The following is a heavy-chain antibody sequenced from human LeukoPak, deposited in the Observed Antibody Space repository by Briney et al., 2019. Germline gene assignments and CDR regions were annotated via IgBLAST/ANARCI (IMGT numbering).Heavy chain of an antibody. D-gene: IGHD1-26*01. J-gene: IGHJ4*02. Sequence: GGSLRLSCAASGFTFSSYAMSWVRQAPGKGLEWVSAISGSGGSTYYADFVKGRFTTSRDNSKNTLYLQMNSLRDEDTAVYYCARDFGRVDYWGQGTLVTVSS. V-gene: IGHV3-23*01. CDR1: GFTFSSYA. CDR3: ARDFGRVDY. CDR2: ISGSGGST.